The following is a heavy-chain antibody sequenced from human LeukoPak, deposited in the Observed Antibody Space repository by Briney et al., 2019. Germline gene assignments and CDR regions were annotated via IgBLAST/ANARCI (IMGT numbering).Heavy chain of an antibody. CDR1: GGTFSSYA. J-gene: IGHJ4*02. CDR2: IIPILGTA. CDR3: ARRRYYDSSGYYYFDY. Sequence: SVKVSCKASGGTFSSYAISWVRQAPGQGLEWMGGIIPILGTANYAQKFQGRVTITADESTSTAYMELSSLRSEDTAVYYCARRRYYDSSGYYYFDYWGQGTLVTVSS. V-gene: IGHV1-69*13. D-gene: IGHD3-22*01.